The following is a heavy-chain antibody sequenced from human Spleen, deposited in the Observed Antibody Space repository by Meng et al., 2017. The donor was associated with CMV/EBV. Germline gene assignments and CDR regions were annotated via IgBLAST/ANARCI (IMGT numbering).Heavy chain of an antibody. CDR1: DGSISSSDYH. CDR2: IYYSGGT. Sequence: GSLRLSCTVSDGSISSSDYHWGWIRQPPGKVLEWIGSIYYSGGTYYNPSLKSRVTISIDTSRNQFSLKLSSVTAADTAVYHCTRNGHYSLDCWSQGTLVTVSS. D-gene: IGHD3-22*01. J-gene: IGHJ4*02. CDR3: TRNGHYSLDC. V-gene: IGHV4-39*07.